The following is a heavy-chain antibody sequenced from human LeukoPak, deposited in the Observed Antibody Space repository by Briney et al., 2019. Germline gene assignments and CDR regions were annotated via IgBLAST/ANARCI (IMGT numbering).Heavy chain of an antibody. Sequence: SETLSLACTVSGGSISSGSYYWSWIRQPAGKGLEWIGRIYTSGSTNYNPSLKSRVTISVDTSKNQFSLKLSSVTAADTAVYYCARDFHSGYLGFDYWGQGTLVTVSS. CDR2: IYTSGST. CDR3: ARDFHSGYLGFDY. D-gene: IGHD3-22*01. V-gene: IGHV4-61*02. J-gene: IGHJ4*02. CDR1: GGSISSGSYY.